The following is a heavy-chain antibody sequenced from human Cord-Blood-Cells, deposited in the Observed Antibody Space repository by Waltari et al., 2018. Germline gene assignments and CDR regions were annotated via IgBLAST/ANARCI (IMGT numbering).Heavy chain of an antibody. Sequence: QVQLVQSGAEVKKPGASVKVSCKASGYSFTGYYMHLVRQAPGKGLEWMGWINPNSGGTNYAQKFQGWFTMTRDTSISTAYMELSRLRSDDTAVYYCARGVSPAEDSFDYWGQGTLVTVSS. CDR2: INPNSGGT. CDR3: ARGVSPAEDSFDY. CDR1: GYSFTGYY. D-gene: IGHD2-15*01. J-gene: IGHJ4*02. V-gene: IGHV1-2*04.